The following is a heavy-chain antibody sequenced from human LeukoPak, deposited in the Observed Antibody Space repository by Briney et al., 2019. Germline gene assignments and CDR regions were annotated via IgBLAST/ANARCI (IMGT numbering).Heavy chain of an antibody. V-gene: IGHV1-2*02. Sequence: ASVKVSCKASGYTFTGYYIHWVRQAPGQGLEWMGWINPNSGGTDYAQRFQGRVTMTRDTSISSAYMELSSLRSDDTAVYYCAGGPVLWGLDYWGQGTLVTVSS. CDR1: GYTFTGYY. D-gene: IGHD7-27*01. CDR2: INPNSGGT. J-gene: IGHJ4*02. CDR3: AGGPVLWGLDY.